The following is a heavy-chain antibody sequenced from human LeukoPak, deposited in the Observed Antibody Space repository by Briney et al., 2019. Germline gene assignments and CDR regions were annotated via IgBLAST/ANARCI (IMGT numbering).Heavy chain of an antibody. D-gene: IGHD3-22*01. CDR1: GGSISSYY. Sequence: SETLSLTCTVSGGSISSYYWSWIRQPGGKGLEWIGRIYTSGSTNYNPSLKSRVTMSVDTSKNQFSLKLSSVTAADTAVYYCAREPENEYYYDSSGYYLLNWYFDLWGRGTLVTVSS. CDR3: AREPENEYYYDSSGYYLLNWYFDL. V-gene: IGHV4-4*07. CDR2: IYTSGST. J-gene: IGHJ2*01.